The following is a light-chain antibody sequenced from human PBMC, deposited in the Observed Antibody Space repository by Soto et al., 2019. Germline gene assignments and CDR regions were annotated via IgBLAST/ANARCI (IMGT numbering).Light chain of an antibody. V-gene: IGLV2-14*03. CDR1: RTDVDGHDY. J-gene: IGLJ1*01. Sequence: QSVLTQPASVSGSPGQSITISCTGARTDVDGHDYVSWYQQHPGQAPKLMIFDVHNRPSGVSSRFSGSKSGDTASLTISGLQAEYDGDYYCSSYTASAPFYIFGTGTKLTVL. CDR3: SSYTASAPFYI. CDR2: DVH.